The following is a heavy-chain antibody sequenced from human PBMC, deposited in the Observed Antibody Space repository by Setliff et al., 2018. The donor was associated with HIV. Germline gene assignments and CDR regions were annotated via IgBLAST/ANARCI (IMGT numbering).Heavy chain of an antibody. J-gene: IGHJ4*02. CDR1: GYSFTNYW. D-gene: IGHD3-16*01. CDR3: ARPQGGGFDY. Sequence: GESLKISCKGFGYSFTNYWIGWVRQMPGKGLEWMGIIYPADSHTSYRPSFQGHVTISADKSMDTAYLQWSSLKASDTAMYYCARPQGGGFDYWGQGTLVTVSS. CDR2: IYPADSHT. V-gene: IGHV5-51*01.